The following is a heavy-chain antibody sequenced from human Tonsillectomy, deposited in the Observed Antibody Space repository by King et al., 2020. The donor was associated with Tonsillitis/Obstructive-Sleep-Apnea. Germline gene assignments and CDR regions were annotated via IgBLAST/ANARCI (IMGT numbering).Heavy chain of an antibody. CDR1: GFVFRNYT. Sequence: VQLVESGGGVVQPGRSLRLSCAASGFVFRNYTMHWVRQAPGKGLNWVSVISYDGSDKYYVDSVKGRFTISRDNSKNTLYLRMNSLRAEDTAVYFCASDGDSCYDKISPTFFDYWGRGTLVSVSS. CDR2: ISYDGSDK. V-gene: IGHV3-30*04. CDR3: ASDGDSCYDKISPTFFDY. J-gene: IGHJ4*02. D-gene: IGHD5-12*01.